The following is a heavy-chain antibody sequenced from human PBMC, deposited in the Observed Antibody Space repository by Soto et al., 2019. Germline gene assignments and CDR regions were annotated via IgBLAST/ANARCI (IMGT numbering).Heavy chain of an antibody. J-gene: IGHJ6*02. CDR1: GYTFTSYA. CDR2: INAGNGNT. CDR3: GRGPSPRAPAGGTPYYYAMDV. V-gene: IGHV1-3*01. Sequence: ASVKVSCKASGYTFTSYAMHWVRQAPGQRLEWMGWINAGNGNTKYSQKFQGRVTITRDTSASTAYMELSSLRSDDTAVYYCGRGPSPRAPAGGTPYYYAMDVWGQGTTVTVSS. D-gene: IGHD6-13*01.